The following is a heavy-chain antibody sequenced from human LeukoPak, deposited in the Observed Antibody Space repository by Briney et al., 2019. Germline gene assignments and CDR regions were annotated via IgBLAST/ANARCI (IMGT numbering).Heavy chain of an antibody. D-gene: IGHD3-16*01. J-gene: IGHJ4*02. CDR3: VRDSTRLGELTTNDY. CDR1: GYTFTSYG. V-gene: IGHV1-18*01. CDR2: ISAYNGNT. Sequence: ASVKVSCKASGYTFTSYGISWVRQAPGQGLEWMGWISAYNGNTNYAQKLQGRVTMTTDTSTSTAYMELRSLRSDDTAVYYCVRDSTRLGELTTNDYWGQGTLVTVSS.